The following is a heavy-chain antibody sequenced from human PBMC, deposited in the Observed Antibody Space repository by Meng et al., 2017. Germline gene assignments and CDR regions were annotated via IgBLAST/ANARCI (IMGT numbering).Heavy chain of an antibody. Sequence: AGSLRLSCAVSGFTFSSYSMNWVRQAPGKGPEWVLSISSSSSYIYYADSVKGRFTISRDNAKNSLYLQMNSLRAEDTAVYYCARDKGRGYCSSTSCYGAFGIWGQGTMVTVSS. D-gene: IGHD2-2*01. J-gene: IGHJ3*02. V-gene: IGHV3-21*01. CDR1: GFTFSSYS. CDR3: ARDKGRGYCSSTSCYGAFGI. CDR2: ISSSSSYI.